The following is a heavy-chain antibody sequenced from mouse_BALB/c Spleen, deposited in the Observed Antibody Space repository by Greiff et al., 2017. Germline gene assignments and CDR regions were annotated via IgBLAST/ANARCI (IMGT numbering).Heavy chain of an antibody. CDR1: GFTFSSYG. Sequence: EVMLVESGGGLVQPGGSLKLSCAASGFTFSSYGMSWVRQTPDKRLELVATINSNGGSTYYPDSVKGRFTISRDNAKNTLYLQMSSLKSEDTAMYYCARDRGYYDCYAMDYWGQGTSVTVSS. J-gene: IGHJ4*01. D-gene: IGHD2-1*01. CDR3: ARDRGYYDCYAMDY. V-gene: IGHV5-6-3*01. CDR2: INSNGGST.